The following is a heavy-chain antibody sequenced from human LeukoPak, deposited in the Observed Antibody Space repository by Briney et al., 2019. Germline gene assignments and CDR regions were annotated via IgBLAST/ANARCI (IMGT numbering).Heavy chain of an antibody. CDR3: ARVQKASYNWFDP. J-gene: IGHJ5*02. CDR2: INPNSGGT. Sequence: GASVKVSCKISGNTFSGYSIHWVRQAPGQGLEWMGWINPNSGGTSYGQPFQGRVTMTRDTSISTVYLGLTRLTSVDTAMYYCARVQKASYNWFDPWGQGTMVTVSS. V-gene: IGHV1-2*02. CDR1: GNTFSGYS.